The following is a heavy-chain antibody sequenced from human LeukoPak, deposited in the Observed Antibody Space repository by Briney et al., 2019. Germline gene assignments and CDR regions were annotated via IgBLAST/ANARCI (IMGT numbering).Heavy chain of an antibody. CDR3: ARDEVGAIWSLSY. CDR1: GFTFSSYS. Sequence: GGSLRLSCAASGFTFSSYSMNWVRQAPGKGLEWVSYISSSSSTIYYADSVKGRFTISRDNAKNSLYLQMNSLRAEDTAVYYCARDEVGAIWSLSYWGQGTLVTVSS. CDR2: ISSSSSTI. J-gene: IGHJ4*02. V-gene: IGHV3-48*01. D-gene: IGHD1-26*01.